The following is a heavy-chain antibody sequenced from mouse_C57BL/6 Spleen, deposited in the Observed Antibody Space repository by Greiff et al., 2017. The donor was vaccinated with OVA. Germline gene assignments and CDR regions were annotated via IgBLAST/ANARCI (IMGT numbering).Heavy chain of an antibody. D-gene: IGHD2-1*01. CDR3: ARDALLHFDY. J-gene: IGHJ2*01. V-gene: IGHV5-17*01. CDR1: GFTFSDYG. Sequence: DVHLVESGGGLVKPGGSLKLSCAASGFTFSDYGMHWVRQAPEKGLEWVAYLSSGSSTIYYAETVKGRFTISRDNAKNTLFLQMTSLRSEDTAMYYCARDALLHFDYWGQGTTLTVSS. CDR2: LSSGSSTI.